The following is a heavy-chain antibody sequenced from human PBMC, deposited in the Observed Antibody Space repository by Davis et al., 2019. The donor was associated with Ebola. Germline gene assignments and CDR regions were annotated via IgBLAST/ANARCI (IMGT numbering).Heavy chain of an antibody. CDR3: LKWGEISVH. CDR1: GFTFSSYA. J-gene: IGHJ4*02. V-gene: IGHV3-30-3*02. CDR2: ISYDGSNK. D-gene: IGHD3-16*01. Sequence: PGGSLRLSCAASGFTFSSYAMHWVRQAPGKGLEWVAVISYDGSNKYYADSVKGRFTISRDNSKNTLYLQMNSLRAEDTAVYYCLKWGEISVHWGQGTLVTVSS.